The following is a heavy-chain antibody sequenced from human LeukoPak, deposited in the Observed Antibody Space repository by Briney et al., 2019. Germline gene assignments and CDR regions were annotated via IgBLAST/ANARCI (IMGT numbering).Heavy chain of an antibody. D-gene: IGHD3-22*01. CDR1: GYSISSGYY. Sequence: PSETLSLTCTVSGYSISSGYYWGWIRQPPGKGLEWIGSIYHSGSTYYNPSLKSRVTISVDTSMNQFSLRLTSVTAADTALYYCARHKVHGQAVIVVVPSPDWFFDLWGRGTLVAVSS. J-gene: IGHJ2*01. CDR2: IYHSGST. CDR3: ARHKVHGQAVIVVVPSPDWFFDL. V-gene: IGHV4-38-2*02.